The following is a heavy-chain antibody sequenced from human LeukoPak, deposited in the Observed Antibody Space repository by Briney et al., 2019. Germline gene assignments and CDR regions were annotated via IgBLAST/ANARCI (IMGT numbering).Heavy chain of an antibody. J-gene: IGHJ4*02. V-gene: IGHV3-21*01. D-gene: IGHD1-1*01. CDR3: ARCTTGKTFGSLREIKKSREIDY. CDR1: GFTFLSYN. CDR2: ISSASSSYK. Sequence: GGSLRLSCAASGFTFLSYNMNWVRQAPGKGLEWVSSISSASSSYKYYADSVKGRFTISRDNAKNSLFLQMDSLRGEDTAVYYCARCTTGKTFGSLREIKKSREIDYWGQGTLVTVSS.